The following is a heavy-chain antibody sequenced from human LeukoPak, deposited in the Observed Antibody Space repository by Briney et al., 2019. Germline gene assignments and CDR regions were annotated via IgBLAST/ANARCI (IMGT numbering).Heavy chain of an antibody. CDR2: ISSSSSYI. D-gene: IGHD3-22*01. CDR1: GFTFSSYS. V-gene: IGHV3-21*01. CDR3: ASRIRPDSSGYTLAH. J-gene: IGHJ4*02. Sequence: NPGGSLRLSCAASGFTFSSYSMNWVRQAPGKGLERVSSISSSSSYIYYADSVKGRFTISRDNAKNSLYLQMNSLRAEDTAVYYCASRIRPDSSGYTLAHWGQGTLVTVSS.